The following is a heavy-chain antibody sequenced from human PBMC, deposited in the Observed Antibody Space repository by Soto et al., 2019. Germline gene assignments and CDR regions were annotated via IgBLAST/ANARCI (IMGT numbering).Heavy chain of an antibody. CDR3: AKDLKQDSRWEIDY. CDR1: GFTFSVYT. V-gene: IGHV3-23*01. CDR2: IYGSGDST. J-gene: IGHJ4*02. Sequence: EVQLLESGGGLVQPGGSLRLSCSASGFTFSVYTMNWVRQAPGKGLEWVSGIYGSGDSTFYADSVTGRFTISRDNSKNTLYLQMNSLRAEDTAVYYCAKDLKQDSRWEIDYWGQGTLVTVSS. D-gene: IGHD1-26*01.